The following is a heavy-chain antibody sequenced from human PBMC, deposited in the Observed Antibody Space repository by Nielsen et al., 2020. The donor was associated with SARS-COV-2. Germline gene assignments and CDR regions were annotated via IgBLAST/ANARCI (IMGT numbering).Heavy chain of an antibody. Sequence: GESLKISCVASGSTFSDKAMHWVRQAPGKGLEWVASISNDGRNSYDADSVKGRFTISRDNSKSMLYLQMNSLRAEDTAVYYCAGSLLDYYGMDVWGQGTTVTVSS. V-gene: IGHV3-30*04. J-gene: IGHJ6*02. CDR1: GSTFSDKA. D-gene: IGHD2-15*01. CDR2: ISNDGRNS. CDR3: AGSLLDYYGMDV.